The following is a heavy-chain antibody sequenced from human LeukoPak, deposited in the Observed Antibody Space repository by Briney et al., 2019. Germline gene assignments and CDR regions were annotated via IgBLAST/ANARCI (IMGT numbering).Heavy chain of an antibody. J-gene: IGHJ4*02. Sequence: ASETLSLTCTVSGYSISSGYYWGWIRQPPGKGLEWIGSIYHSGRTFYNPSLKSRVTISVDTSKNQFSLKLSSVTAADTAVYYCARATRAARHFDYWGQGTLVTVSS. D-gene: IGHD6-6*01. CDR2: IYHSGRT. CDR1: GYSISSGYY. V-gene: IGHV4-38-2*02. CDR3: ARATRAARHFDY.